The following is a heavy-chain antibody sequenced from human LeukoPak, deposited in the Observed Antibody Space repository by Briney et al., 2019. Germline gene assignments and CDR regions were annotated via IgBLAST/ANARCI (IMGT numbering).Heavy chain of an antibody. CDR3: ARDPGQTDAAFDY. D-gene: IGHD1-14*01. CDR1: GGSISSGGYY. CDR2: IYYSGST. J-gene: IGHJ4*02. V-gene: IGHV4-31*03. Sequence: SQTLSLTCTVSGGSISSGGYYWSWIRQHPGKGLEWIGYIYYSGSTYYNPSLKSRVTISVDTSKNQFSLKLSSVTAADTAVYYCARDPGQTDAAFDYWGQGTLVTVSS.